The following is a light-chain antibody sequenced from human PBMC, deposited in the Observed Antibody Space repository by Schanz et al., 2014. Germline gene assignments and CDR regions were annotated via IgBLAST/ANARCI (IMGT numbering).Light chain of an antibody. CDR1: TRDVANHNI. J-gene: IGLJ2*01. Sequence: QSVLAQPASVSGSPGQSITISCTGTTRDVANHNIVSWYQQHPGKAPKLMIYDDIKRPSGVPDRFSGSKSGNTASLTISGLQAEDEADYYCSSYAGSTVVFGGGTKLTVL. V-gene: IGLV2-14*02. CDR2: DDI. CDR3: SSYAGSTVV.